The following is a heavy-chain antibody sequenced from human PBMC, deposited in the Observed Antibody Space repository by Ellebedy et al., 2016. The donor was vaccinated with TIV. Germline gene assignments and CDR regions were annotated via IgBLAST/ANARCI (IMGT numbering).Heavy chain of an antibody. Sequence: GESLKISCAASGFTFSDYYMSWNRQAPGKGLEWVSYISSSGSTIYYADSVKGRFTISRDNAKNSLYLQMNSLRAEYTAVYYCAREGDTAMIRGMDVWGQGTTVTVSS. CDR2: ISSSGSTI. J-gene: IGHJ6*02. CDR1: GFTFSDYY. D-gene: IGHD5-18*01. CDR3: AREGDTAMIRGMDV. V-gene: IGHV3-11*01.